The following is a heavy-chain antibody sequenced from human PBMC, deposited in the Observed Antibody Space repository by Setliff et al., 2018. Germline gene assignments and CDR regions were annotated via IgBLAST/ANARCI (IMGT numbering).Heavy chain of an antibody. J-gene: IGHJ5*02. CDR1: GFSISSGYY. D-gene: IGHD3-22*01. V-gene: IGHV4-38-2*01. Sequence: SETLSLTCAVSGFSISSGYYWGWIRQPPGKGLEWIVNIHHSGKAYYNPSLKSRVTMSVDTSKNHVSLKLSSVTAADTAVYYCARAHTWSVPNDNSGYPGWFDPWGQGTQVTVSS. CDR3: ARAHTWSVPNDNSGYPGWFDP. CDR2: IHHSGKA.